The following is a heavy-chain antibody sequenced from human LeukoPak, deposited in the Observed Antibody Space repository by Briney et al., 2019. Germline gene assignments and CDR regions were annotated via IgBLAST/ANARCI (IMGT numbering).Heavy chain of an antibody. CDR3: VRDQFLDY. V-gene: IGHV3-11*01. CDR2: ISRGGSSK. Sequence: GGSLRLSCAASGFRFSDYYMTWIRQAPGKGLEWVSSISRGGSSKYSADAVKGRFTISRDNAKNSLDLQMDSLRPEDTAVYYCVRDQFLDYWGQGTLVTVSS. J-gene: IGHJ4*02. CDR1: GFRFSDYY.